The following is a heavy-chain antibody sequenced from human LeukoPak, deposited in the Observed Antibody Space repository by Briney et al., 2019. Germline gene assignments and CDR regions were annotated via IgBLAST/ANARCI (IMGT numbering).Heavy chain of an antibody. Sequence: PGGSLRLSCAASGFTFSSYGMPWVRQAPGKGLEWVAVIWYDGSNKYYADSVKGRFTISRDNSKNTLYLQMNSLRAEDTAVYYCARGLGYSYGFFDYWGQGTLVTVSS. CDR1: GFTFSSYG. J-gene: IGHJ4*02. D-gene: IGHD5-18*01. CDR3: ARGLGYSYGFFDY. V-gene: IGHV3-33*01. CDR2: IWYDGSNK.